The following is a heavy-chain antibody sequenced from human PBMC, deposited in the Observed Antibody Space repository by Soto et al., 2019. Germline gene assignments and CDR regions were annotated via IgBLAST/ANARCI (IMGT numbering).Heavy chain of an antibody. J-gene: IGHJ4*02. CDR3: ARGTIVMITFGGPHY. D-gene: IGHD3-16*01. V-gene: IGHV1-2*02. CDR1: GCTFTGYY. CDR2: INPNSGGT. Sequence: GASVKVSCKASGCTFTGYYMHWVRQAPGQGLEWMGWINPNSGGTNYAQKFQGRVTMTRDTSISTAYMELSRLRSDDTAVYYCARGTIVMITFGGPHYWGQGTLVTVSS.